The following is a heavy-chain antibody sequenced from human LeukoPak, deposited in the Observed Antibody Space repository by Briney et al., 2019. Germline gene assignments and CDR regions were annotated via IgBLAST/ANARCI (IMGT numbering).Heavy chain of an antibody. V-gene: IGHV3-23*01. Sequence: PGGSLRLSCAASGFTFSSYWMHWVRQAPGKGLEWVSAISGSGGSAYYADSVKGRFTISRDNSKNTLYLQMNSLRAEDTAVYYCAKDLLYYYDSSGYYTPPYDYWGQGTLVTVSS. CDR2: ISGSGGSA. D-gene: IGHD3-22*01. CDR3: AKDLLYYYDSSGYYTPPYDY. CDR1: GFTFSSYW. J-gene: IGHJ4*02.